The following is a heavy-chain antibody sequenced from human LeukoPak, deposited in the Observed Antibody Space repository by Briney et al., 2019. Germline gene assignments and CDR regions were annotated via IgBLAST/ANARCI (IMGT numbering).Heavy chain of an antibody. CDR1: GFTFSSYE. Sequence: GGSLRLSCAASGFTFSSYEMNWVRQAPGKGLEWVSYISSSSGTIYYADSVKGRFTISRDNAKNSLYLQMNSLRDEDTAVYYCARVGVGATFHYYGMDVWGQGTTVTVSS. V-gene: IGHV3-48*02. J-gene: IGHJ6*02. CDR3: ARVGVGATFHYYGMDV. CDR2: ISSSSGTI. D-gene: IGHD1-26*01.